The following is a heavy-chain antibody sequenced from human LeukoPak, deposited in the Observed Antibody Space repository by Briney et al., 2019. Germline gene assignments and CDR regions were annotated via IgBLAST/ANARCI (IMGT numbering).Heavy chain of an antibody. CDR3: ALWYSSGWYVFDY. J-gene: IGHJ4*02. V-gene: IGHV1-18*01. CDR1: GYTFTSYG. Sequence: ASVKVSCKASGYTFTSYGISWVRQAPGQGLEWMGWISAYNGNTKYSQKFQGRVTITRDTSASTAYMELSSLRSEDTAVYYCALWYSSGWYVFDYWGQGTLVTVSS. CDR2: ISAYNGNT. D-gene: IGHD6-19*01.